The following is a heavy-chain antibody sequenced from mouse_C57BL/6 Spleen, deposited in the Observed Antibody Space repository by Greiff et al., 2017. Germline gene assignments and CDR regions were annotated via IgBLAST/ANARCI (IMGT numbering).Heavy chain of an antibody. CDR3: ARHEGLRLDYYAMDY. D-gene: IGHD2-4*01. CDR1: GYTFTEYT. Sequence: QVQLQQSGAELVKPGASVKLSCKASGYTFTEYTIHWVKQRSGQGLEWIGWFYPGSGSIKYNEKFKGKATLTADKSSSSVYMELSRLTSEDSAFYFCARHEGLRLDYYAMDYWGQGTSVTVSS. V-gene: IGHV1-62-2*01. CDR2: FYPGSGSI. J-gene: IGHJ4*01.